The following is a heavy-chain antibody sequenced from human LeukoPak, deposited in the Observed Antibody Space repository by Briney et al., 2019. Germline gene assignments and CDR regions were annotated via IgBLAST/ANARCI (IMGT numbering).Heavy chain of an antibody. CDR2: ISHDGAST. CDR1: GYAFYNYA. J-gene: IGHJ2*01. Sequence: PGGSQRLSCAATGYAFYNYAVTWVRQAPGKGLEWVSSISHDGASTHYADSVKGRFTISRDNSKNTGFLQMDSLRAEDTAVYFCAKYGSGQLWLLGWYFDFWGRGTLVSVSS. CDR3: AKYGSGQLWLLGWYFDF. D-gene: IGHD3-16*01. V-gene: IGHV3-23*01.